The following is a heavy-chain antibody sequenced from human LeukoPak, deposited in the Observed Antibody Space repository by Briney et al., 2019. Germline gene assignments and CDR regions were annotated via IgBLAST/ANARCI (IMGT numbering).Heavy chain of an antibody. CDR3: ARGHYYFDY. CDR1: GFTFSTYW. V-gene: IGHV3-7*04. J-gene: IGHJ4*02. CDR2: IKQDGSEK. Sequence: GGSLRLSCAASGFTFSTYWMSWVRQAPGKGLEWVANIKQDGSEKYYVDSVKGRFTISRDNAKNSVYLQMNSLRGEDTAVYYCARGHYYFDYWGQGTLDTVSS.